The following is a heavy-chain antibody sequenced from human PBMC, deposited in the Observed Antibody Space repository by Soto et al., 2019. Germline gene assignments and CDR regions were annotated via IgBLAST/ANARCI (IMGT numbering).Heavy chain of an antibody. CDR2: IYYSGST. Sequence: SETLSLTCTVSGGSISSSSYYWGWIRQPPGKGLEWIGSIYYSGSTYYNPSLKSRVTISVDTSKNQFSLKLSSVTAADTAVYYCAANRRIAVDYYYYYGMDVWGQGTTVTVSS. D-gene: IGHD6-19*01. V-gene: IGHV4-39*01. CDR3: AANRRIAVDYYYYYGMDV. CDR1: GGSISSSSYY. J-gene: IGHJ6*02.